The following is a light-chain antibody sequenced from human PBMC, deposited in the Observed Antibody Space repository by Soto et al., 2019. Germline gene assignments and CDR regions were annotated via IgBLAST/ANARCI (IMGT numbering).Light chain of an antibody. V-gene: IGKV3-20*01. CDR2: GAS. CDR3: QQSYSTPLT. J-gene: IGKJ5*01. Sequence: EIVMTQSPGTLSLSPGERATLSCRASQSVSSSYLAWYQQKPGQAPRLLIYGASSRATGIPARFSGSGSGTDFTLIISSLEPEDFATYYCQQSYSTPLTFGQGTRLEIK. CDR1: QSVSSSY.